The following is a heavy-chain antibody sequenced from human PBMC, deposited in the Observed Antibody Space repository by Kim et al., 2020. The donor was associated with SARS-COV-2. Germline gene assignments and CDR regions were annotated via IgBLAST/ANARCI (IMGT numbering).Heavy chain of an antibody. V-gene: IGHV4-34*01. CDR3: ARGTAGYIFGVVILDY. Sequence: SLKGRVTISVDTSKNQFSLKLSSVTAADTAVYYCARGTAGYIFGVVILDYWGQGTLVTVSS. D-gene: IGHD3-3*01. J-gene: IGHJ4*02.